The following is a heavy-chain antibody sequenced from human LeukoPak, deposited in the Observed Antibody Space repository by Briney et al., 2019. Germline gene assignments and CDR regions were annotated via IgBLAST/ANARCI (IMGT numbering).Heavy chain of an antibody. CDR1: DGSIINYY. D-gene: IGHD1-26*01. CDR3: ARLLWGELLDNWFDP. V-gene: IGHV4-59*01. CDR2: IYYSGST. J-gene: IGHJ5*02. Sequence: SETLSLTCTVSDGSIINYYWGWVRQAPGKGLEWIGSIYYSGSTNYNPSLKSRVTISVDTSKNQFSLKLSSVTAADTAVYYCARLLWGELLDNWFDPWGQGTLVTVSS.